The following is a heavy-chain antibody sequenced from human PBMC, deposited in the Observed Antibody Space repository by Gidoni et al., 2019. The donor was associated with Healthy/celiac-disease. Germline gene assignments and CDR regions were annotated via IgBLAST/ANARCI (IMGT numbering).Heavy chain of an antibody. J-gene: IGHJ4*02. CDR2: ISGSGGST. CDR1: GFTFSSYA. Sequence: EVQLLESGGGLVQPGGSLRLSCAASGFTFSSYAMSWVRQAPGKGLEWVSAISGSGGSTYYADSVKGRFTISRDNSKNTLYLQMNSLRAEDTAVYYCAGSSLGYCSSTSCYKTRDYFDYWGQGTLVTVSS. CDR3: AGSSLGYCSSTSCYKTRDYFDY. D-gene: IGHD2-2*02. V-gene: IGHV3-23*01.